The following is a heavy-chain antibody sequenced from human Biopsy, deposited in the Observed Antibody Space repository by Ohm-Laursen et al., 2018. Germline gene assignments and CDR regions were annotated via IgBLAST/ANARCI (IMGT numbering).Heavy chain of an antibody. CDR1: GGSISNNNYY. J-gene: IGHJ5*02. CDR3: ASDYDTSGYYYVS. Sequence: SETLSLTCTVSGGSISNNNYYWGWIRQPPGKGLEWIGSIFYRGSTHYKPSLKSRVNISEDTSKNQFSLKLNSVTAADTAVYYCASDYDTSGYYYVSWGQGTLVTVSS. CDR2: IFYRGST. D-gene: IGHD3-22*01. V-gene: IGHV4-39*01.